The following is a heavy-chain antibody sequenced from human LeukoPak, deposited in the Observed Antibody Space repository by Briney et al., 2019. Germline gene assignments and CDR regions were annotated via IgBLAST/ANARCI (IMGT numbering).Heavy chain of an antibody. D-gene: IGHD3-10*01. V-gene: IGHV1-18*01. Sequence: ASVKVSCKASGYTFTGYGISWVRQAPGQGLEWMGWISAYNGNTNYAQKLQGRVTMTTDTSTSTAYMELRSLRSDDTAVYYCARGLSKYYSTAFDIWGQGTMVTVSS. J-gene: IGHJ3*02. CDR2: ISAYNGNT. CDR3: ARGLSKYYSTAFDI. CDR1: GYTFTGYG.